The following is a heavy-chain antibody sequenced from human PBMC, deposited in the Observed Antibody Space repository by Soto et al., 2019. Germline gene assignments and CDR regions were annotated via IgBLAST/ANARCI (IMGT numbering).Heavy chain of an antibody. V-gene: IGHV1-69*13. CDR3: AGGLGELSSNYFDY. CDR1: GGTFSSYA. CDR2: VIPMFGTA. D-gene: IGHD3-16*02. Sequence: ASGKVSCKASGGTFSSYAIRWVRQAPGQGLEWMGGVIPMFGTANYAQKFQGRVTITADESTSTAYMELSSLRSEDTAVYYCAGGLGELSSNYFDYWGQGTLFRVSS. J-gene: IGHJ4*02.